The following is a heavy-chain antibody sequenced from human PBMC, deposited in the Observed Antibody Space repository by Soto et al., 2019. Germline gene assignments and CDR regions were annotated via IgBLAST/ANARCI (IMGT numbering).Heavy chain of an antibody. Sequence: ASVKVSCKASGYTFTSYYMHWVRQAPGQGLEWMGIINPSGGSTSYAQKFQGRVTMTRDTSTSTVYMELSSLRSEDTAVYYCARVVGHCSSTSCHQNFDYWGQGTLVTVSS. CDR1: GYTFTSYY. V-gene: IGHV1-46*01. D-gene: IGHD2-2*01. CDR3: ARVVGHCSSTSCHQNFDY. CDR2: INPSGGST. J-gene: IGHJ4*02.